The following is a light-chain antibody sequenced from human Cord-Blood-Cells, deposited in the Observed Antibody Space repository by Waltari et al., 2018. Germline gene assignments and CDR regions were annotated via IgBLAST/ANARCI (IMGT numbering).Light chain of an antibody. CDR2: YKSDSDK. CDR1: SGINVGTYR. V-gene: IGLV5-45*01. Sequence: QAVLTQPASLSASPGASARLPCTLRSGINVGTYRIYWYHQNPGSPPQYLLRYKSDSDKQQGSGVPSRFYGSKDASANAGILLISGLQSEDEADYYCMIWHSSAWVFGGGTKLTVL. CDR3: MIWHSSAWV. J-gene: IGLJ3*02.